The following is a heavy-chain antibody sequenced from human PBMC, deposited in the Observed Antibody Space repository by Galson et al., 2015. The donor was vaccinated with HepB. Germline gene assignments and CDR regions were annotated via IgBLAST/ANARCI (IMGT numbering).Heavy chain of an antibody. Sequence: SLRLSCAASGFTFSSYSMNWVRQAPGKGLEWVSSISSTNSYIYYADSVKGRFTISRDNAKNSLYLQMNSLRAEDTAVYYCARGSNYDFWSGYDYWGQGTLVTVSS. CDR1: GFTFSSYS. CDR3: ARGSNYDFWSGYDY. D-gene: IGHD3-3*01. J-gene: IGHJ4*02. V-gene: IGHV3-21*01. CDR2: ISSTNSYI.